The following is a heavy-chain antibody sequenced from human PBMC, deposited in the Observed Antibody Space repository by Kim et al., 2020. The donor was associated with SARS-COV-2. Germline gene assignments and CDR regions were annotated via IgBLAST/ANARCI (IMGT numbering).Heavy chain of an antibody. CDR1: GGSISSSSYY. V-gene: IGHV4-39*01. D-gene: IGHD3-22*01. J-gene: IGHJ4*02. CDR3: ARHTYDSSGYYSPAYFDY. Sequence: SETLSLTCTVSGGSISSSSYYWGWIRQPPGKGLEWIGSIYYSGSTYYNPSLKSRVTISVDTSKNQFSLKLSSVTAADTAVYYCARHTYDSSGYYSPAYFDYWGQGTLVTVSS. CDR2: IYYSGST.